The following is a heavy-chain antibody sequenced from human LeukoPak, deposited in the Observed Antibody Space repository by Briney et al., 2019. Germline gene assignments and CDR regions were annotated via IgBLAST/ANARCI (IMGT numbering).Heavy chain of an antibody. J-gene: IGHJ4*02. CDR2: IKGKTDGETT. D-gene: IGHD3-10*01. Sequence: GGSLRLSCAASGFTFSNAWMSWVRQAPGKGLEWVGRIKGKTDGETTDYAAPVKGRSTISRDDSKHTLYVQMNSLKTEDTAVCYCTRSGYWGQGTLVTVSS. CDR1: GFTFSNAW. V-gene: IGHV3-15*01. CDR3: TRSGY.